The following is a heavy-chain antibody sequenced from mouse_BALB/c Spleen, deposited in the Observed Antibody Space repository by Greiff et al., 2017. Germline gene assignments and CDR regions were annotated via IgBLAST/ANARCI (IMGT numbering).Heavy chain of an antibody. Sequence: QVQLKQSGAELVRPGVSVKISCKGSGYTFTDYAMPWVKQSHAKSLEWIGVISTYYGDASYNQKFKGKATMTVDKSSSTAYMELARLTSEDSAIYYCARSGNYPYYAMDYWGQGTSVTVSS. CDR1: GYTFTDYA. D-gene: IGHD2-1*01. V-gene: IGHV1S137*01. J-gene: IGHJ4*01. CDR3: ARSGNYPYYAMDY. CDR2: ISTYYGDA.